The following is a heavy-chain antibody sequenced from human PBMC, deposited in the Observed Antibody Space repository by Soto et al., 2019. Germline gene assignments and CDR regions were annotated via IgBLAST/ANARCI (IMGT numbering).Heavy chain of an antibody. CDR3: ATKGYYDFWSGYRYYYFDY. Sequence: QVQLVQPGAEVKKPGASVKVSCKVSGYTLTELSMHWVRQAPGKGLEWMGGFDPEDGETIYAQKFQGRVTMTEDTSTDTAYMELSSLRSEDTAVYYCATKGYYDFWSGYRYYYFDYWGQGTLVTVSS. V-gene: IGHV1-24*01. J-gene: IGHJ4*02. D-gene: IGHD3-3*01. CDR2: FDPEDGET. CDR1: GYTLTELS.